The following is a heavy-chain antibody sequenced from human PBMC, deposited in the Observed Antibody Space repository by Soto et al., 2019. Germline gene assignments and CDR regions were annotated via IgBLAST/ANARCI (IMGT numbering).Heavy chain of an antibody. CDR1: GAYVSATGYY. CDR3: ARVQRFCPAR. D-gene: IGHD3-3*01. Sequence: PSETLSLTCVVSGAYVSATGYYWSWIRQHPGEGLEWIGYIDSSGSSYYSPSLKSRLSLSIDTSKNDFSLKLTSVTAADTAIYYCARVQRFCPARWGQGTLVTVSS. J-gene: IGHJ4*02. CDR2: IDSSGSS. V-gene: IGHV4-31*11.